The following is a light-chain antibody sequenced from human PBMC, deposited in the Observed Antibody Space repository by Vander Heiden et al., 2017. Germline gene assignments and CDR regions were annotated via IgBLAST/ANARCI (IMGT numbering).Light chain of an antibody. CDR3: LHYNSYPFT. J-gene: IGKJ5*01. CDR2: GAS. Sequence: DIHMTQSPSSPSASLGDRVTITCRASQGIRNELGWYQQKPGKAPKRLIYGASSLQSGVPSRFSGSGSGTEFTLTISSLQPEDFATYFCLHYNSYPFTFGQGTRLENK. CDR1: QGIRNE. V-gene: IGKV1-17*01.